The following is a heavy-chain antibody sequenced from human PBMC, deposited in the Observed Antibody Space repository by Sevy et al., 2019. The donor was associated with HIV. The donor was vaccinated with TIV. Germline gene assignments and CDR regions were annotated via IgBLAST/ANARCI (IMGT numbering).Heavy chain of an antibody. CDR1: TFTFNDYW. J-gene: IGHJ6*02. CDR3: ARDGGRITMVQGVLAYYHGMDV. V-gene: IGHV3-7*01. Sequence: GGSLRLSCAASTFTFNDYWMNWVRQAPGKGLEWVANINQHGSEKYFVDSVKGRFTISRDNAKNSLYLQMNSLRAEDTAVYYCARDGGRITMVQGVLAYYHGMDVWGQGTTVTVSS. D-gene: IGHD3-10*01. CDR2: INQHGSEK.